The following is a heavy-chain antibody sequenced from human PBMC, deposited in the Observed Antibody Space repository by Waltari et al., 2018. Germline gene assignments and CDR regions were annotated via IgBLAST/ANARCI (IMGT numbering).Heavy chain of an antibody. CDR1: GYTFTSYA. D-gene: IGHD3-10*01. Sequence: QVQLVQSGAEVKKPGASVKVSCKASGYTFTSYAMHWVRQAPGQRLEWMGWINAGNGNTKYSHKFQGRVTITRDTSASTAYMELSSLRSEDTAVYYCAREGVWFRELLGYWGQGTLVTVSS. CDR3: AREGVWFRELLGY. J-gene: IGHJ4*02. V-gene: IGHV1-3*01. CDR2: INAGNGNT.